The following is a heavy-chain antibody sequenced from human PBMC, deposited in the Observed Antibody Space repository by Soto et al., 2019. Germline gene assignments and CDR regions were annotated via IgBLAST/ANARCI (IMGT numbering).Heavy chain of an antibody. D-gene: IGHD2-15*01. J-gene: IGHJ6*02. CDR3: AREESTPHMMRYGMDV. CDR1: GGSFSGYY. Sequence: NPSETLSLTCAVYGGSFSGYYWSWIRQPPGKGLEWIGEINHSGSTNYNPSLKSRVTISVDTSKNQFSLKLSSVTAADTAVYYCAREESTPHMMRYGMDVWGQGTTVTVSS. V-gene: IGHV4-34*01. CDR2: INHSGST.